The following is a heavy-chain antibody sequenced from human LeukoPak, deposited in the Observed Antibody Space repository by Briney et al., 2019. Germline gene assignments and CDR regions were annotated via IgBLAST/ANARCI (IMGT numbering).Heavy chain of an antibody. J-gene: IGHJ4*02. D-gene: IGHD6-19*01. CDR2: IYYSGTT. Sequence: PSETLSLTCTVSGGSIPISTYYWGWVRQPPGKGLEWIGSIYYSGTTKYNPSLKSRVTISVENSNNKFSLRLSSVTAADTALYYCARGTLYSGWSYYFDSWGQGTLVTVSS. CDR1: GGSIPISTYY. CDR3: ARGTLYSGWSYYFDS. V-gene: IGHV4-39*07.